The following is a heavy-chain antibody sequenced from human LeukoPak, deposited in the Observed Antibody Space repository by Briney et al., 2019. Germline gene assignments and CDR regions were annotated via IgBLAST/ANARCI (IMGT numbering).Heavy chain of an antibody. Sequence: ASVKVSCKASGGTFSSYAISWVRQAPGQGLEWMGGIIPIFGTANYAQKFQGRVTITADTSTDTAYMELSSLRSEDTAVYYCARPYYDFWSGYYHQGSFDYWGQGTLVTVSS. D-gene: IGHD3-3*01. CDR3: ARPYYDFWSGYYHQGSFDY. CDR1: GGTFSSYA. J-gene: IGHJ4*02. CDR2: IIPIFGTA. V-gene: IGHV1-69*06.